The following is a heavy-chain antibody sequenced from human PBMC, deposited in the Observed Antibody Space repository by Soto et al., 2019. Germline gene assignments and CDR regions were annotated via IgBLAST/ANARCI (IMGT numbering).Heavy chain of an antibody. Sequence: HVQLQESGPGLVKPSETLSLTCTVSGGSISSYYWSWIRQPPGKGLEWIGYIYYSGSTNYNPSLTSRLTMSVDTSKNQFSLKLSSVTAAATAVYYCARDFTGSGWYNWFDPWGQGTLVTVSS. CDR3: ARDFTGSGWYNWFDP. CDR1: GGSISSYY. CDR2: IYYSGST. J-gene: IGHJ5*02. V-gene: IGHV4-59*01. D-gene: IGHD6-19*01.